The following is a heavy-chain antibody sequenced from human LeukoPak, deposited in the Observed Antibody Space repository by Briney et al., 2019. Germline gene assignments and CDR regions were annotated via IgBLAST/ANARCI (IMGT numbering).Heavy chain of an antibody. CDR3: AKDVYYNRSGYYFYCYGMDV. CDR1: GFSFSSYG. D-gene: IGHD3-22*01. J-gene: IGHJ6*02. Sequence: GGSLRLSCAASGFSFSSYGMHWVRQAPGKGLEWVATISYDGSNKYYADSVKGRFTISRDNSKNTLYLQMDSLRAEDTAVYYCAKDVYYNRSGYYFYCYGMDVWGQGTTVTVSS. CDR2: ISYDGSNK. V-gene: IGHV3-30*18.